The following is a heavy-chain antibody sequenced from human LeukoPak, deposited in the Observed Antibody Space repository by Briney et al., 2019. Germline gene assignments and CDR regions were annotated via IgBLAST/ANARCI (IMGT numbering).Heavy chain of an antibody. CDR2: ISGYNGHT. CDR3: ATGDYGSGSYYNGFDN. Sequence: ASVKVSCRASGYTFTSYGISWVRQAPGQGLEWMGWISGYNGHTNYAQRFQGRVTMTEDTSTDTAYMELSSLRSEDTAVYYCATGDYGSGSYYNGFDNWGQGTLVTVSS. CDR1: GYTFTSYG. V-gene: IGHV1-18*04. J-gene: IGHJ4*02. D-gene: IGHD3-10*01.